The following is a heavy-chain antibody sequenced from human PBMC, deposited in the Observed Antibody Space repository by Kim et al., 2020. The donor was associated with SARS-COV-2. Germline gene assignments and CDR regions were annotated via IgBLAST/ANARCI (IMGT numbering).Heavy chain of an antibody. CDR2: INPSGGST. CDR1: GYTFTSYY. D-gene: IGHD3-22*01. V-gene: IGHV1-46*01. J-gene: IGHJ3*02. Sequence: ASVKVSCKASGYTFTSYYMHWVRQAPGQGLEWMGIINPSGGSTSYAQKFQGRVTMTRDTSTSTVYMELSSLRSEDTAVYYCATPRREYYDSSWLGAFDIWGQGTMVTVSS. CDR3: ATPRREYYDSSWLGAFDI.